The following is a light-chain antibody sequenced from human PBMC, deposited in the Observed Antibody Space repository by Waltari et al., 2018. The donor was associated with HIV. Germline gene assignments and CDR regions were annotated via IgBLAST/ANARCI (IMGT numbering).Light chain of an antibody. CDR1: SSDVGGYNY. Sequence: QSALTQPASVSGSPGQSITISCTGTSSDVGGYNYVSWYQHHPGKAPKLMIFEVSNRPSGVSNLFSGSKAGNTASLTISGLQAEDEADYYCSSYSSSNRVFGGGTKLTVL. V-gene: IGLV2-14*01. J-gene: IGLJ2*01. CDR2: EVS. CDR3: SSYSSSNRV.